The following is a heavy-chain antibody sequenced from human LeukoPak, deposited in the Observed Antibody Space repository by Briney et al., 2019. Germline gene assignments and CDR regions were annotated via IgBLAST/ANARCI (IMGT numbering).Heavy chain of an antibody. Sequence: KPSETLSLTCTVSGGSISNNTSYWGWIRQPPGKGLEWIASIYCSGSTYYNPALKSRLTISVDTSNNQFSLKLSSVIATDTAVYYCARHEWIQYYMDVWGKGSTVTVSS. CDR3: ARHEWIQYYMDV. D-gene: IGHD5-18*01. J-gene: IGHJ6*03. CDR2: IYCSGST. CDR1: GGSISNNTSY. V-gene: IGHV4-39*01.